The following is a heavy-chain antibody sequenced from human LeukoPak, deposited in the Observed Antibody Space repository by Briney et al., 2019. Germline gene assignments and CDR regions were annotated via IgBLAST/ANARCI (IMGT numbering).Heavy chain of an antibody. V-gene: IGHV4-34*01. CDR1: GGSFSGYY. D-gene: IGHD4-17*01. CDR3: ARGRVYGDFMCYFDY. J-gene: IGHJ4*02. Sequence: SETLSLTCAVYGGSFSGYYWSWIRQPPGKGLEWIGEINHSGSTNYNPSLKSRVTISVDTSKNQFSLKLSSVTAADTAVYYCARGRVYGDFMCYFDYWGQGSLVTVSS. CDR2: INHSGST.